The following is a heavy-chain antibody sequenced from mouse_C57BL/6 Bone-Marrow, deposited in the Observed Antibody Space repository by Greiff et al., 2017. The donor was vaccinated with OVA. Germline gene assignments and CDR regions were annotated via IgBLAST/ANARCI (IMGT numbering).Heavy chain of an antibody. V-gene: IGHV1-50*01. D-gene: IGHD2-3*01. CDR1: GYTFTSYW. CDR2: IDPSDSYT. Sequence: QVQLQQPGAKLVKPGASVKLSCKASGYTFTSYWMQWVKQRPGQGLEWIGEIDPSDSYTNYNQKFKGKATLTVDTSSSTAYMQLSSLTSEDSAVYYCARDGYYSAYYAMDYWGQGTSVTVSS. J-gene: IGHJ4*01. CDR3: ARDGYYSAYYAMDY.